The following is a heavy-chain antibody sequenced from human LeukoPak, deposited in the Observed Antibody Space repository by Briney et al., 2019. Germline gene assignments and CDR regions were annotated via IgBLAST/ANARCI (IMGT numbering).Heavy chain of an antibody. D-gene: IGHD6-19*01. Sequence: SETLSLTCQVSGGSISGYYWSWIRQPPGKGLEWIGYIYSSGTTNYNPSLKSRVTISVDTSKGQFSLNLSSVTAADTAVYYCARGSGWYFYWGQGTLVTVSS. CDR3: ARGSGWYFY. CDR1: GGSISGYY. J-gene: IGHJ4*02. V-gene: IGHV4-59*01. CDR2: IYSSGTT.